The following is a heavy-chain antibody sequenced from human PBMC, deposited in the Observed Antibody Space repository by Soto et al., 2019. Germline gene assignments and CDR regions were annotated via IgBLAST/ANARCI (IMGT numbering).Heavy chain of an antibody. CDR3: ARSYYDILTGYYKLGY. CDR2: ISAYSGNT. CDR1: GYTFTSYG. J-gene: IGHJ4*02. D-gene: IGHD3-9*01. Sequence: ASVKVSCKASGYTFTSYGISWVRQAPGQGLEWMGWISAYSGNTNYAQKLQGRVTMTTDTSTSTAYMELRSLRSDDTAVYYCARSYYDILTGYYKLGYWGQGTLVTVSS. V-gene: IGHV1-18*04.